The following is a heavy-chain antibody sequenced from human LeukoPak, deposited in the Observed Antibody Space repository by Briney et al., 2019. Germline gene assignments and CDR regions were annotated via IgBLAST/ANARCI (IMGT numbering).Heavy chain of an antibody. CDR1: GGTFSSYA. D-gene: IGHD3-22*01. Sequence: SVKVSCKASGGTFSSYAISWVRQAPGQGLEWMGGIIPIFGTANYAQKFQGRVTITADKSTRKAYMELSSPRSEDTAVYYCAGGPYYYDSIGYSPSSWFDPWGQGTLVTVSS. CDR3: AGGPYYYDSIGYSPSSWFDP. J-gene: IGHJ5*02. CDR2: IIPIFGTA. V-gene: IGHV1-69*06.